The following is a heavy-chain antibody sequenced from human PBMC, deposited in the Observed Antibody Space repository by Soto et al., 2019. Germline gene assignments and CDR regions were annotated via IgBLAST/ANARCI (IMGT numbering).Heavy chain of an antibody. V-gene: IGHV4-34*01. J-gene: IGHJ6*02. CDR3: ARGVGEGIVVVPAARNYYYGMDV. D-gene: IGHD2-2*01. Sequence: PSETLSLTCAFHSLSFLGYYWSWIYHPPWMGLELIGEINHSGSTNYNPSLKSRVTISVDTSKNQFSLKLSSVTAADTAVYYCARGVGEGIVVVPAARNYYYGMDVWGQGTTVT. CDR1: SLSFLGYY. CDR2: INHSGST.